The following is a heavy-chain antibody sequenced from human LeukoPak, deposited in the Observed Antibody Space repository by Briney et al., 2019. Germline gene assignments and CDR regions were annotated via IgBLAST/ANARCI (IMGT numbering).Heavy chain of an antibody. V-gene: IGHV1-3*01. J-gene: IGHJ4*02. CDR3: ARDRDSGSYRGAFDY. CDR2: INAGNGNT. CDR1: GYTFTSYA. Sequence: ASVKVSCKASGYTFTSYAMHWVRQAPGQRLEWMGWINAGNGNTKYSQKFQGRVTITRDTSASTAYMELSSLRSEDTAVYYCARDRDSGSYRGAFDYWGQGTLVTVSS. D-gene: IGHD1-26*01.